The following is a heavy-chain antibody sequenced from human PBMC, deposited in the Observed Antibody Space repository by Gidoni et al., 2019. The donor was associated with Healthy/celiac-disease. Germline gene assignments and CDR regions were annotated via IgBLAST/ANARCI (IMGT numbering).Heavy chain of an antibody. CDR2: ISSSGSTI. V-gene: IGHV3-48*03. CDR3: ARMTNSGSYRDPDY. D-gene: IGHD1-26*01. J-gene: IGHJ4*02. Sequence: EVQLVESGGGLVQPGGSLRLSCAASGFTCSSYEMNWFRQAPGKGLGLVSYISSSGSTIYYADSVKVRFTISRDNAKNSLYLQMNSLRAEDTAVYYCARMTNSGSYRDPDYWGQGTLVTVSS. CDR1: GFTCSSYE.